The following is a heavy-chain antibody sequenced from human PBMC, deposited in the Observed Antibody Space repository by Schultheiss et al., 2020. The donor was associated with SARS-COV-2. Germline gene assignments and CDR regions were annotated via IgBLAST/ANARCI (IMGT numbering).Heavy chain of an antibody. D-gene: IGHD1-1*01. CDR1: GFTFSSYA. V-gene: IGHV3-64*01. CDR2: ISSNGGST. J-gene: IGHJ3*02. CDR3: AREMGVQLERLDAFDI. Sequence: GGSLRLSCAASGFTFSSYAMHWVRQAPGKGLEYVSAISSNGGSTYYANSVKGRFTISRDNSKNTLYLQMGSLRAEDMAVYYCAREMGVQLERLDAFDIWGQGTMVTVSS.